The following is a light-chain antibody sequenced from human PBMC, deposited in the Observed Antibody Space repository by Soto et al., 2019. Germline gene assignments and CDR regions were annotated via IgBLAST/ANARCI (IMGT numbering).Light chain of an antibody. CDR3: QRYGSSTT. CDR1: QTVTNNY. CDR2: GAS. J-gene: IGKJ1*01. V-gene: IGKV3-20*01. Sequence: IVLTQSPGTLSLSPGDRATLSCRASQTVTNNYLAWYQQQPGQAPRLLIYGASSRATGIPDRFSGSGSGTYFTLTISRLEPEDFAVYYCQRYGSSTTLGQGTKVDIK.